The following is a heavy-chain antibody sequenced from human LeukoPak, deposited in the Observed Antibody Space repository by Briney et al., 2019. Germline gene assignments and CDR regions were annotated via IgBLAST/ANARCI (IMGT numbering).Heavy chain of an antibody. J-gene: IGHJ3*02. D-gene: IGHD3-10*01. Sequence: SETLSLTCTVSGGSISSSSYYWGWIRQPPGKGLEWIGSIYYSGSTYYNPSLKSRVTISVDTSKNQFSLKLSSVTAADTAVYYCAIRVQGVNDAFDIWGQGTMVTVSS. CDR1: GGSISSSSYY. CDR3: AIRVQGVNDAFDI. V-gene: IGHV4-39*01. CDR2: IYYSGST.